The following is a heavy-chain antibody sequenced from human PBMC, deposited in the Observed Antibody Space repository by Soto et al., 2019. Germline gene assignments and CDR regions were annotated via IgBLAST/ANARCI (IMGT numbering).Heavy chain of an antibody. CDR1: GYTFITYA. Sequence: QVQLVQSGAEVKKPGASVKVSCKASGYTFITYALYWVRQAPGQGLEWMGIISPRDGTTTYAHNFQGRLTMTRDTSTRTLYVELSSLRSEDTAVYYCARGGGTLDYWGQGTLVTVSS. J-gene: IGHJ4*02. CDR3: ARGGGTLDY. CDR2: ISPRDGTT. V-gene: IGHV1-46*01.